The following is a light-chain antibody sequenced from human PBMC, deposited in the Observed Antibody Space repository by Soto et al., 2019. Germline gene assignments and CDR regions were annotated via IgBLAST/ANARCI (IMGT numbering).Light chain of an antibody. V-gene: IGKV3D-15*01. CDR3: QQYNNWSLT. J-gene: IGKJ4*01. CDR2: GAS. CDR1: QSVSTN. Sequence: DIVMTQSPATLSVSPGERATLSCRASQSVSTNLAWYQQKPGQAPRLLIYGASTRDTGIPARFSGSGSGTEFTLTISSLQPPDFSVAYCQQYNNWSLTFGGGTKVEIK.